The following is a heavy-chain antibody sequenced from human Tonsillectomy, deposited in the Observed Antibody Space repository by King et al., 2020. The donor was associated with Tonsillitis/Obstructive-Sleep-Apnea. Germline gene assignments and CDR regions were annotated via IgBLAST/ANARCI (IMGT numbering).Heavy chain of an antibody. CDR2: ISWNSGSI. Sequence: VQLVESGGGLVQPGRSLRLSCAASGFTFDDYAMHWVRQAPGKGLEWVPGISWNSGSIGYADSVKGRFTISRDNAKNSLYLQMNSLRAEDTALYYCAKDQSPHYYDSSGYLDYWGQGTLVTVSS. CDR3: AKDQSPHYYDSSGYLDY. CDR1: GFTFDDYA. D-gene: IGHD3-22*01. J-gene: IGHJ4*02. V-gene: IGHV3-9*01.